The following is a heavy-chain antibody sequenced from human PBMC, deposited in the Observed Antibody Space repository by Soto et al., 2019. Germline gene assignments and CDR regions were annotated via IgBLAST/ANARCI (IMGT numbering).Heavy chain of an antibody. D-gene: IGHD5-18*01. CDR1: GGSISSSSYY. Sequence: SETLSLTCTVSGGSISSSSYYWGWIRQPPGKGLEWIGSIYYSGSTYYNPSLKSRVTISVDTSKNQFSLKLSSVTAADTAVYYCAKTSGYSYGYYYWGQGTLVTVSS. CDR2: IYYSGST. V-gene: IGHV4-39*01. CDR3: AKTSGYSYGYYY. J-gene: IGHJ4*02.